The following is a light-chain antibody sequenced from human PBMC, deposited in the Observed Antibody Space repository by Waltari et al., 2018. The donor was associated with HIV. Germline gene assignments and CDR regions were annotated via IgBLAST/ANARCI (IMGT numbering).Light chain of an antibody. CDR2: AVS. J-gene: IGLJ2*01. CDR1: SSDVGNYNR. V-gene: IGLV2-18*02. Sequence: QSALTQPPSVSGSPGQSVTISCTGTSSDVGNYNRVSWYQQPPGSAPKLMIYAVSNRPSVFPRRFSGSKSGNTASLTISGLQAEDEADYYCSSYTSSNTFGVFGGGTKLTVL. CDR3: SSYTSSNTFGV.